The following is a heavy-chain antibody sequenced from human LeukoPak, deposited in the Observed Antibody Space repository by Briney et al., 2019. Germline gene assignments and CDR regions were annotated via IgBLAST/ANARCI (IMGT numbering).Heavy chain of an antibody. D-gene: IGHD3-16*02. Sequence: SETLSLTCSVSGGSISSSSYYWGWIRQPPGKGLEWIVSIYYSGSTSYNPSLKPRVTIAVDTSKNQFSLKVSSVTAADTAVYSCARPDYDYVWGSYRRADNQNDAFDIWGQGTMVTVSS. CDR1: GGSISSSSYY. J-gene: IGHJ3*02. V-gene: IGHV4-39*01. CDR2: IYYSGST. CDR3: ARPDYDYVWGSYRRADNQNDAFDI.